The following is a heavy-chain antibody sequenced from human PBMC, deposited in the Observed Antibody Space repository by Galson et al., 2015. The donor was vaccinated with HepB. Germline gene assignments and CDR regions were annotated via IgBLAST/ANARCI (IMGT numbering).Heavy chain of an antibody. Sequence: SLRLSCAASGFTFSSYGMHWVRQAPGKGLEWVAVIWYDGSNKYYADSVKGRFTISRDNSKNTLYLQMNSLRAEDTAVYYCARVRVAAAGREIMDVWGQGTTVTVSS. CDR2: IWYDGSNK. CDR3: ARVRVAAAGREIMDV. D-gene: IGHD6-13*01. CDR1: GFTFSSYG. V-gene: IGHV3-33*01. J-gene: IGHJ6*02.